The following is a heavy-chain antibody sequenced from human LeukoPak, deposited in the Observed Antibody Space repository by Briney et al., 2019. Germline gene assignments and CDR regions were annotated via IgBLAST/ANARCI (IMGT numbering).Heavy chain of an antibody. CDR1: GFTFSTYW. Sequence: GGSLRLSCAASGFTFSTYWMTWVRQAPGKGLEWVANIKQDGSEKYYVDSVKGRFTISRDNAKNSLYLQMNSLRAEDTAVYYCARARYYDSSGHYYYSDYWGQGTLATVSS. V-gene: IGHV3-7*05. CDR3: ARARYYDSSGHYYYSDY. D-gene: IGHD3-22*01. CDR2: IKQDGSEK. J-gene: IGHJ4*02.